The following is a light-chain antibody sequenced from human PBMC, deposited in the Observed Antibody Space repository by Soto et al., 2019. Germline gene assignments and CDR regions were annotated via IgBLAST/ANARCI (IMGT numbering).Light chain of an antibody. Sequence: EIVLTQSPGTLSLSPGERATLSCRASQSFTSNYLAWYQQRPGQAPRLLLYGASTRATGIPDRFSGSGSGTDFTLSISRLEPEDFAVYYCQQYGSSPRTFGQGTKVEIK. J-gene: IGKJ1*01. CDR3: QQYGSSPRT. CDR2: GAS. V-gene: IGKV3-20*01. CDR1: QSFTSNY.